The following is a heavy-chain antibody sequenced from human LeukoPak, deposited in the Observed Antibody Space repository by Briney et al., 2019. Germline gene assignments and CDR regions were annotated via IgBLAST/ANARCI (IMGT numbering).Heavy chain of an antibody. CDR1: GFIYSSYA. V-gene: IGHV3-48*03. CDR3: ARGSASSGGTCYDC. J-gene: IGHJ4*02. D-gene: IGHD2-15*01. Sequence: PGGSLPLSCAASGFIYSSYAMNWVRPAPWKGLEWISYICTSGATIYYADSVKGRFTNSRDNAKISLNLQMNSLRAEDTAVYYCARGSASSGGTCYDCWGQGSLVTVSS. CDR2: ICTSGATI.